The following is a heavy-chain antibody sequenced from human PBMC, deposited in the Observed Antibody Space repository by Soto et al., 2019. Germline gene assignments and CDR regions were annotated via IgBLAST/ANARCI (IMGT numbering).Heavy chain of an antibody. D-gene: IGHD5-12*01. CDR3: ARLQYGGYGNTFDC. V-gene: IGHV3-7*03. CDR2: IKQDGSEK. CDR1: GFTFSSYW. Sequence: PGGSLRLSCAASGFTFSSYWMSWVRQAPGKGLEWVANIKQDGSEKYYVDSVKGRFTISRDNAKNSLYLQMNSLRADDTAVYYCARLQYGGYGNTFDCWGQGALVTVSS. J-gene: IGHJ4*02.